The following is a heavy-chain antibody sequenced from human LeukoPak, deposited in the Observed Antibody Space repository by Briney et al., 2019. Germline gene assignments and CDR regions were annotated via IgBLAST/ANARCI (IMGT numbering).Heavy chain of an antibody. CDR3: AREVYCSSTSCSTGYFQH. V-gene: IGHV3-7*01. CDR2: IKQDGSEK. Sequence: GGSLRLSCAASGFTFSSYWMSWVRQAPGKWLEWVANIKQDGSEKYYVDSVKGRFTISRDNAKNSLYLQMNSLRAEDTAVYYCAREVYCSSTSCSTGYFQHWGQGTLVTVSS. D-gene: IGHD2-2*02. J-gene: IGHJ1*01. CDR1: GFTFSSYW.